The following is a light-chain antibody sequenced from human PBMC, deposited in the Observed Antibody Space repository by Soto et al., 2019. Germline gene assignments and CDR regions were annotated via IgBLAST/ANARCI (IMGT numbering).Light chain of an antibody. V-gene: IGKV4-1*01. CDR1: QTVLYSSKNRNY. CDR3: QQYYSTPLT. J-gene: IGKJ4*01. CDR2: WAS. Sequence: DIVMTQSPDSLAVSLGERATINCKSSQTVLYSSKNRNYLAWYQQKPGQPPKLLIYWASTRESGVPDRLSGSGSGAVFTLTIRSLQAEDGAVYYCQQYYSTPLTFGGGTKVEIK.